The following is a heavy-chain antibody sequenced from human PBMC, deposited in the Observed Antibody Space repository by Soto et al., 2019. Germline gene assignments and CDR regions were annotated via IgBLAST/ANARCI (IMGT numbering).Heavy chain of an antibody. Sequence: ETLSLTCTVSGGSISSYYWSWIRQPPGKGLEWIGYIYYSGSTNYNPSLKSRVTISVDTSKNQFSLKLSSVTAADTAVYYCAKTTTVVTPMWYFDLWGRGTLVTVSS. J-gene: IGHJ2*01. CDR1: GGSISSYY. V-gene: IGHV4-59*01. D-gene: IGHD4-17*01. CDR2: IYYSGST. CDR3: AKTTTVVTPMWYFDL.